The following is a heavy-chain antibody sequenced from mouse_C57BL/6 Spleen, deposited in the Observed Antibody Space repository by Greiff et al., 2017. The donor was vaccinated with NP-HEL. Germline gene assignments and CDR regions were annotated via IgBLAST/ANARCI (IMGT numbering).Heavy chain of an antibody. V-gene: IGHV1-50*01. CDR1: GYTFTSYW. J-gene: IGHJ2*01. CDR3: ARHFITTVVPYFDY. Sequence: QVQLKQPGAELVKPGASVKLSCKASGYTFTSYWMQWVKQRPGQGLEWIGEIDPSDSYTNYNQKFKGKATLTVDTSSSTAYMQLSSLTSEDSAVYYCARHFITTVVPYFDYWGQGTTLTVSS. CDR2: IDPSDSYT. D-gene: IGHD1-1*01.